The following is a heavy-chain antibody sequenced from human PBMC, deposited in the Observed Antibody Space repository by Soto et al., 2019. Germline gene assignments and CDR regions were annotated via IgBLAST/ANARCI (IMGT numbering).Heavy chain of an antibody. J-gene: IGHJ5*01. CDR3: AKDLRAGGNYDRNFDL. Sequence: GGSLRLSCAASGFQFSNYAMSLARQAPGKGLEWVSLISATGGGTYYADSVKGRFTISRDNSHNTLYLQVHSLTAEDTAVYYCAKDLRAGGNYDRNFDLWGQG. V-gene: IGHV3-23*01. CDR2: ISATGGGT. D-gene: IGHD1-7*01. CDR1: GFQFSNYA.